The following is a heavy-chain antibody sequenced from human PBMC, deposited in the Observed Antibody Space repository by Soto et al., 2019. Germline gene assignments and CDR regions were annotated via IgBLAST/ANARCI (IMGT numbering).Heavy chain of an antibody. J-gene: IGHJ4*02. D-gene: IGHD6-19*01. Sequence: SVKVSCKASGGTFSSYAISWVRQAPGQGLEWMGGIIPIFGTANYAQNFQGRVTIAADESTNTAYMELSSLRSEDTAVYYCARDLGSGWYNYWGQGTLATVSS. CDR1: GGTFSSYA. V-gene: IGHV1-69*13. CDR3: ARDLGSGWYNY. CDR2: IIPIFGTA.